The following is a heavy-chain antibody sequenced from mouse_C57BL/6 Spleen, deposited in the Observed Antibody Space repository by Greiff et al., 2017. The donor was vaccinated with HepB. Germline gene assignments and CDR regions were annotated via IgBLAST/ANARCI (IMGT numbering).Heavy chain of an antibody. CDR1: GSTFSDYY. D-gene: IGHD1-1*01. J-gene: IGHJ4*01. V-gene: IGHV5-12*01. CDR3: ARHYYGSSYAMDY. Sequence: EVKLQESGGGLVQPGGSLKLSCAASGSTFSDYYMSWVRQTPEKRLEWVAYISNGGGSTYYPDTVKGRFTISRDNAKNTLYLQMSRLKSEDTAMYYCARHYYGSSYAMDYWGQGTSVTVSS. CDR2: ISNGGGST.